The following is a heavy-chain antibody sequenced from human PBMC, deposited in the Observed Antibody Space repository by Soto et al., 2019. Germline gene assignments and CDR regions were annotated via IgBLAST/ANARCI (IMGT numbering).Heavy chain of an antibody. D-gene: IGHD5-18*01. CDR1: VHVFTSYW. Sequence: LGESLKISCKVSVHVFTSYWISWVRQMPGKGLEWMGRIDPSNSYANYNPSFQGHVTISVDKSISTTYLQWSSLKASDTAMYYCASSRYSYGHSFDYWGQGSLVTVSS. V-gene: IGHV5-10-1*01. CDR2: IDPSNSYA. CDR3: ASSRYSYGHSFDY. J-gene: IGHJ4*02.